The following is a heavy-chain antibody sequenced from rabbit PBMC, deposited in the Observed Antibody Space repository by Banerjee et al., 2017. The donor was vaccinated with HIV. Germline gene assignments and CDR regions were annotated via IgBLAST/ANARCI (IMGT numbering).Heavy chain of an antibody. CDR3: ARDLAYVIGWNFNL. V-gene: IGHV1S40*01. D-gene: IGHD6-1*01. CDR2: INTATGKG. J-gene: IGHJ4*01. CDR1: GFSFSDRDV. Sequence: QSLEESGGGLVKPEGSLTLTCKASGFSFSDRDVMCWVRQAPGKGLEWIACINTATGKGVYASWAKGRFTISKTSSTTVTLQMTSLTAADTATYFCARDLAYVIGWNFNLWGQGTLVTVS.